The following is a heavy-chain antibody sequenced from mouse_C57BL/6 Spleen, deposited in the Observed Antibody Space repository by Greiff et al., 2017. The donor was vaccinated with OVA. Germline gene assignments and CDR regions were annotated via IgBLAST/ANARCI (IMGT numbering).Heavy chain of an antibody. CDR2: INPGSGYT. Sequence: QVQLKQSGAELAKPGASVKLSCKASGYTFTSYWMPWVNQRPGQGLEWVGSINPGSGYTKYNQKFKDKATLTADKSSSTAYMQLSSLTYEDSAVYYCARFYEGYYDAMDYWGQGTSVTVSS. CDR3: ARFYEGYYDAMDY. D-gene: IGHD2-3*01. CDR1: GYTFTSYW. V-gene: IGHV1-7*01. J-gene: IGHJ4*01.